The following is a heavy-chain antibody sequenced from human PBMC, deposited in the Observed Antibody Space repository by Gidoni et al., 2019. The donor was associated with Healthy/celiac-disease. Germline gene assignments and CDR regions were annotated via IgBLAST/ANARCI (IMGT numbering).Heavy chain of an antibody. CDR1: GFNFNSYW. Sequence: PRLSCCALGFNFNSYWMGWVRQASGKGLEWVANIKQDGSEKYYVDSVKGRFTISRENAKNSLYLQMNSLRAEDTAVYYCARDKGITMGPSYFDYWGQGTLVTVSS. D-gene: IGHD3-10*01. CDR2: IKQDGSEK. V-gene: IGHV3-7*03. CDR3: ARDKGITMGPSYFDY. J-gene: IGHJ4*02.